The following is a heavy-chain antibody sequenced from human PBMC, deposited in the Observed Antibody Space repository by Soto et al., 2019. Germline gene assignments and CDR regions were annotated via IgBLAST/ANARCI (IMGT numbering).Heavy chain of an antibody. CDR3: AKPGWGIQLWTPPDY. CDR2: ISGSGGST. D-gene: IGHD5-18*01. J-gene: IGHJ4*02. Sequence: EVQLLESGGGLVQPGGSLRLSCAASGFTFSNYAMNWVRQAPGKGLEWVSAISGSGGSTYYADSVQGRFTISRDNSKHTLYLQMSGLRAEDTAVYSCAKPGWGIQLWTPPDYWGQGTLVTVSS. CDR1: GFTFSNYA. V-gene: IGHV3-23*01.